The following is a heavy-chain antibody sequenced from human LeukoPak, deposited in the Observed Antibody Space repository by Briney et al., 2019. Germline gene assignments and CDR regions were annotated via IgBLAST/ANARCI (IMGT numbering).Heavy chain of an antibody. CDR3: ARVHMGWNHWYFDL. Sequence: SETLSLTCAVYSGSFSGYYWSWIRQPPGKGLEWIGEINHSGSTNYNPSLKSRVTISVDTSKNQFSLKLSSVTAADTAVYYCARVHMGWNHWYFDLWGRGTLVTVSS. CDR1: SGSFSGYY. J-gene: IGHJ2*01. D-gene: IGHD1-1*01. V-gene: IGHV4-34*01. CDR2: INHSGST.